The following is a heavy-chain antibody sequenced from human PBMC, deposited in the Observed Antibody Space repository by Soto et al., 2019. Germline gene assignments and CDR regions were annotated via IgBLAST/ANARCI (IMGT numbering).Heavy chain of an antibody. J-gene: IGHJ6*02. Sequence: EVQLVESGGGLVKPGGSLRLSCAASGFTFSSYSMNWVRQAPGKGLEWVSSISSSSSYIYYADSVKGRFTICRDNAKNTLYLTMNRMGAEDTAVYSWARDRSTSWRYYYCCGIDVWGQGTTVTVSS. CDR3: ARDRSTSWRYYYCCGIDV. V-gene: IGHV3-21*01. D-gene: IGHD2-2*01. CDR2: ISSSSSYI. CDR1: GFTFSSYS.